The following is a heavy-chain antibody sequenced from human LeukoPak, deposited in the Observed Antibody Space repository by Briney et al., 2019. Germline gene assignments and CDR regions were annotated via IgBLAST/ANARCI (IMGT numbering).Heavy chain of an antibody. CDR3: ARDIEAPGIAFDI. J-gene: IGHJ3*02. Sequence: GGSLRLSCAASGFTFSSYWMNWVRQAPGKGLEWVANIKQDGSEKYYVDSGKGRFTISRDNAKNSLYLQMNSLRAEDTAVYYCARDIEAPGIAFDIWGQGTMVTVSS. CDR1: GFTFSSYW. CDR2: IKQDGSEK. V-gene: IGHV3-7*04. D-gene: IGHD6-13*01.